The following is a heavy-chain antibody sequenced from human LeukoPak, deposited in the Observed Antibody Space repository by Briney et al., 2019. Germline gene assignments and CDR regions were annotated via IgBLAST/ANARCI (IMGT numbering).Heavy chain of an antibody. D-gene: IGHD2-2*01. Sequence: ASVKVSCKASGYTFTGYYMHWVRQAPGQGLEWMAWINPNSGGTYYAQNFHDRITMTRDTSISTAYMELSRLRSDNTAIYYCARANALYCSSTSCLFDYWGQGTLVTVSS. CDR1: GYTFTGYY. V-gene: IGHV1-2*02. CDR2: INPNSGGT. J-gene: IGHJ4*02. CDR3: ARANALYCSSTSCLFDY.